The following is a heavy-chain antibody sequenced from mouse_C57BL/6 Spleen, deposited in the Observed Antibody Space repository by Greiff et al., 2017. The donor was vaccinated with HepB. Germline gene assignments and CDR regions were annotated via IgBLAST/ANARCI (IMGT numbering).Heavy chain of an antibody. J-gene: IGHJ4*01. CDR3: AREKGYGNYAMDY. CDR1: GYTFTDYY. V-gene: IGHV1-26*01. D-gene: IGHD2-1*01. Sequence: VQLQQSGPELVKPGASVKISCKASGYTFTDYYMNWVKQSHGKSLEWIGDINPNNGGTSYNQKFKGKATLTVDKSSSTAYMELRSLTSEDSAVYYCAREKGYGNYAMDYWGQGTSVTVSS. CDR2: INPNNGGT.